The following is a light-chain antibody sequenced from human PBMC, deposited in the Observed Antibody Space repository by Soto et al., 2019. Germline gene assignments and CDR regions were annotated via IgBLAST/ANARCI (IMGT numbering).Light chain of an antibody. Sequence: EIVMTQSPATLSVSPGERATLSCRASQSVSSNLAWYQQKPGQAPRLLIYGASTRATGIPVRFSGSESGTEFTLTISSLQSEDFAVYYCQQYNNWLRTFGQGTKVEFK. CDR1: QSVSSN. J-gene: IGKJ1*01. CDR2: GAS. V-gene: IGKV3-15*01. CDR3: QQYNNWLRT.